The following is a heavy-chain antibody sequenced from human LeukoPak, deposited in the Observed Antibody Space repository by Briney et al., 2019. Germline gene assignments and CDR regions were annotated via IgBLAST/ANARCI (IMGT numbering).Heavy chain of an antibody. J-gene: IGHJ4*02. CDR2: ISSSGSPI. D-gene: IGHD5-24*01. CDR1: GFTFSAHP. CDR3: ARSKDGYSVFDY. V-gene: IGHV3-48*01. Sequence: GGSLRLSCAASGFTFSAHPMNWVRQAPGKGLEWRSYISSSGSPIYFADSVKGRFTISRDNAKNSLYLQMNSLRAEDTAVYYCARSKDGYSVFDYWGQGNLVTASS.